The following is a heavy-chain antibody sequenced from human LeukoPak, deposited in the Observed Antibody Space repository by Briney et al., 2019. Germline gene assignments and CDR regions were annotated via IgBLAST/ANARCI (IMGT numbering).Heavy chain of an antibody. CDR3: ARGAYEIVVVTAPTY. V-gene: IGHV3-30-3*01. CDR1: GFTFSSYT. CDR2: ISSDGTNK. Sequence: GGSLRLSCAASGFTFSSYTIHWVRQAPGKGLEWVAVISSDGTNKYYADSVKGRFTISRDNSKNTLYLQVSSLRAEDTAVYYCARGAYEIVVVTAPTYWGQGTLVTVSS. D-gene: IGHD2-21*02. J-gene: IGHJ4*02.